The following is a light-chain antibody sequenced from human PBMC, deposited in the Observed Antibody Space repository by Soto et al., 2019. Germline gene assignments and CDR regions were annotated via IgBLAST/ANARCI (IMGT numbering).Light chain of an antibody. V-gene: IGLV2-11*01. J-gene: IGLJ1*01. Sequence: QSVLTQPRSVSGSPGQSVTISCTGTSIDVGGYNYVSWYQQHPGKAPKLMIYDVSKRPSGVPDRFSGSKSGNTASLTISGLQAEDEADYYCCSYAGSYYVFXTGTKVTVL. CDR2: DVS. CDR1: SIDVGGYNY. CDR3: CSYAGSYYV.